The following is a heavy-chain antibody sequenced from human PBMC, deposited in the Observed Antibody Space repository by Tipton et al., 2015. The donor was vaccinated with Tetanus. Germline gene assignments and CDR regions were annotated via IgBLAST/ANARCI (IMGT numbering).Heavy chain of an antibody. CDR2: INEGGSET. Sequence: SLRLSCAASGFTFSTTWFSWVRQAPGKGLEWVASINEGGSETYYGDSVKGRFTTSRDNAKNSVYLQMNILKVEDTAIYFCARGSGFTGYNNWGQGTLVPVSS. V-gene: IGHV3-7*01. J-gene: IGHJ4*02. CDR3: ARGSGFTGYNN. D-gene: IGHD5-24*01. CDR1: GFTFSTTW.